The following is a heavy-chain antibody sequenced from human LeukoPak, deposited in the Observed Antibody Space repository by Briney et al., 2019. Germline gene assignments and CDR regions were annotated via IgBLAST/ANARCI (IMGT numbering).Heavy chain of an antibody. CDR3: ARDMDRDGYNGPDY. Sequence: ASVKVSCKASGYTLTSYGISWVRQAPGQGLEWMGWISAYNGNTNYAQKLQGRVTMTTDTSTSTAYMELRSLRSDDTAVYYCARDMDRDGYNGPDYWGQGTLVTVSS. J-gene: IGHJ4*02. CDR1: GYTLTSYG. D-gene: IGHD5-24*01. V-gene: IGHV1-18*01. CDR2: ISAYNGNT.